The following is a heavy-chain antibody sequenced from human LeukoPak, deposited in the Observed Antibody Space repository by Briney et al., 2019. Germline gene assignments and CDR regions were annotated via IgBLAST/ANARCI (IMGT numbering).Heavy chain of an antibody. CDR3: AKGLGFFPRFYDFDY. CDR1: GFTFSSYG. Sequence: PGGSLGLSCAASGFTFSSYGMHWVRQAPGKGLEWVAFIRYDGSNKYYADSVKGRFTISRDNSKNTLYLQMNSLRAEDTAVYYCAKGLGFFPRFYDFDYWGQGTLVTVSS. V-gene: IGHV3-30*02. D-gene: IGHD3-3*01. J-gene: IGHJ4*02. CDR2: IRYDGSNK.